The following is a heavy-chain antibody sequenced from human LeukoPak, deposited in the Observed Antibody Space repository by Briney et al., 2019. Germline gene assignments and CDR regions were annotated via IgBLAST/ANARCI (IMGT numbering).Heavy chain of an antibody. CDR3: ARLISGSTGNLDY. D-gene: IGHD1-26*01. CDR2: IYYSGST. CDR1: GXSISSYY. J-gene: IGHJ4*02. V-gene: IGHV4-59*08. Sequence: PSETLSLTCTVSGXSISSYYGSWIRQPPGKGLEWIGYIYYSGSTNYNPSLKSRVTISVDTSKNQFSLKLSSVTAADTAVYYCARLISGSTGNLDYWGQGTLVTVSS.